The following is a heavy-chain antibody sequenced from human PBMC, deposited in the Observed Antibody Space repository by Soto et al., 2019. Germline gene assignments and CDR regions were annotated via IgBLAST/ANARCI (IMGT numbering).Heavy chain of an antibody. D-gene: IGHD3-10*01. CDR1: GYTFTSYA. V-gene: IGHV1-3*01. CDR3: ARSLHHHLITMVRGESFPFDP. CDR2: INAGNGNT. J-gene: IGHJ5*02. Sequence: ASVQVSCQASGYTFTSYAVHWVRQAPGQRLEWLGWINAGNGNTKYSQKFQGRVTITRDTSASTAYMELSSLRSEDTAVYYCARSLHHHLITMVRGESFPFDPWGQGTLVTVSS.